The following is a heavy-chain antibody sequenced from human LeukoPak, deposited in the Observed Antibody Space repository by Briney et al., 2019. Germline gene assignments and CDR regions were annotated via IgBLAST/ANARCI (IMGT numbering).Heavy chain of an antibody. J-gene: IGHJ3*02. Sequence: GESLKISCKGSGYSFTSYWIGWVRQMAGKGLEWMGIIYPGDSDTRYSPSFQGQVTISADKSISTAYLQWSSLKASDTAMFYCARAYDSSGYFSSNDAFDIWGQGTMVTVSS. CDR3: ARAYDSSGYFSSNDAFDI. CDR2: IYPGDSDT. CDR1: GYSFTSYW. V-gene: IGHV5-51*01. D-gene: IGHD3-22*01.